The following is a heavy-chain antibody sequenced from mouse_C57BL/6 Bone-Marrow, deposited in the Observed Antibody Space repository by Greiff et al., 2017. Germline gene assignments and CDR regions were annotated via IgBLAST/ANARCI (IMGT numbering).Heavy chain of an antibody. Sequence: QVQLQQSGAELVRPGASVKLSCKASGYTFTDYYINWVKQRPGQGLEWIARIYPGSGNTYSNEKFKGKATLTAETSSSTAYMQRSSLTSEDSAVYFCARWDYYYGSSCHWYFDVWGTGTTVTVSS. J-gene: IGHJ1*03. CDR2: IYPGSGNT. D-gene: IGHD1-1*01. CDR1: GYTFTDYY. CDR3: ARWDYYYGSSCHWYFDV. V-gene: IGHV1-76*01.